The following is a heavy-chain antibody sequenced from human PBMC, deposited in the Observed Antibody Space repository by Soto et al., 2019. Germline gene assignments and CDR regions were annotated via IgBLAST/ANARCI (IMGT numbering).Heavy chain of an antibody. CDR2: IYYSGST. CDR3: ARRLYGSGRGYYYHGMDV. D-gene: IGHD3-10*01. Sequence: SETLSLTCTVSGGSVSSYYWSWIRQPPGKGLEWIGYIYYSGSTNYNPSLKSRVTISVDTSKNQFSLKLSSVTAADTAVYYCARRLYGSGRGYYYHGMDVWGQGTTVTVSS. CDR1: GGSVSSYY. V-gene: IGHV4-59*08. J-gene: IGHJ6*02.